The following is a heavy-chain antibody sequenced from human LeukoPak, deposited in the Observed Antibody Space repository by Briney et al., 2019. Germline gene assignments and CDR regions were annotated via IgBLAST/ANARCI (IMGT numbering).Heavy chain of an antibody. J-gene: IGHJ4*02. CDR1: GGTFSSYA. CDR3: ARDRTSSVGGPYFDY. V-gene: IGHV1-46*01. CDR2: INPSGGST. D-gene: IGHD2-2*01. Sequence: ASVKVSCKASGGTFSSYAISWVRQAPGQGLEWMGIINPSGGSTSYAQKFQGRVTMTRDMSTSTVYMELSSLRSEDTAVYYCARDRTSSVGGPYFDYWGQGTPVTVSS.